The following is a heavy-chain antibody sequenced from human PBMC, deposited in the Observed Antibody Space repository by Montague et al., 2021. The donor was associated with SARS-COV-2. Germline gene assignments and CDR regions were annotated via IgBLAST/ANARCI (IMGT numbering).Heavy chain of an antibody. Sequence: SETLSLTCAVRGGSFTNYYWNWIRQSPGKGLETLGEINHSGSTNYNPSLKSRVTISVDMSKSQVSLNLTSVTAADTAVYYCAGHLKVSYYIAAAGAHDYWGQGTLVTVSS. D-gene: IGHD6-13*01. CDR1: GGSFTNYY. V-gene: IGHV4-34*01. CDR3: AGHLKVSYYIAAAGAHDY. J-gene: IGHJ4*02. CDR2: INHSGST.